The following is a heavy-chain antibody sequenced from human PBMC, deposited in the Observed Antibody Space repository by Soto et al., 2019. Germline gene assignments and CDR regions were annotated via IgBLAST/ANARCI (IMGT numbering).Heavy chain of an antibody. D-gene: IGHD6-13*01. CDR1: GFTFSSYS. CDR2: ISSSSSTI. V-gene: IGHV3-48*01. CDR3: AKERNSSSWYFDY. Sequence: GSLRLSCAASGFTFSSYSMNWVRQAPGKGLEWVSYISSSSSTIYYADSVKGRFTISRDNAKNSLYLQMNSLRAEDTAVYYCAKERNSSSWYFDYWGQGTLVTVSS. J-gene: IGHJ4*02.